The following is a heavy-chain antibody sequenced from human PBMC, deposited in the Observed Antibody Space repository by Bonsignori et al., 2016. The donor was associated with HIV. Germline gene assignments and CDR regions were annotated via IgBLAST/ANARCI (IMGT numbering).Heavy chain of an antibody. V-gene: IGHV3-48*01. CDR1: GFTFGSYA. CDR2: ISSSSETI. J-gene: IGHJ5*02. Sequence: EVSLVESGETWSSLGGPVRLSCAGSGFTFGSYAMNWIRQAPGKGLEWISYISSSSETIYYADSVKGRFNISRDNAKNSLYLQMNSLRGEDTATYYCARGSASRDLWGQGTLVTVSS. CDR3: ARGSASRDL.